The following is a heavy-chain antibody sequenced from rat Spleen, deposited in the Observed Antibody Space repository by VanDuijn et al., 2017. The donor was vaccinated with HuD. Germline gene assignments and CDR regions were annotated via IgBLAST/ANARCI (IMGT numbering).Heavy chain of an antibody. Sequence: EVQLVESGGGLVQPGRSLKLSCEASGFIFNNYWMTWIRQAPGKGLEWVASITSTGDNIYYPDSVKGRFSISRDNAQNTLYLHMNSLRSEDTATYYCTRGFTVAVFWGQGVMVTVSA. J-gene: IGHJ2*01. CDR2: ITSTGDNI. CDR1: GFIFNNYW. V-gene: IGHV5-31*01. CDR3: TRGFTVAVF. D-gene: IGHD1-2*01.